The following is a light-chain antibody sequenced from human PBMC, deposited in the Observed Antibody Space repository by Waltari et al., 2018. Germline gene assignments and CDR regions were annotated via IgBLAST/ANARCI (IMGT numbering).Light chain of an antibody. J-gene: IGKJ1*01. CDR2: DAS. Sequence: EIMLTQSPVTLSLSPGQRATLYCRASQSISKYLAWYQQKPGQAPRLLIYDASIRATGIPDRVSGSGYGTDFSLTISRREPEDYAVYYCQKYGSLPATFGRGTKVEIK. CDR1: QSISKY. V-gene: IGKV3-20*01. CDR3: QKYGSLPAT.